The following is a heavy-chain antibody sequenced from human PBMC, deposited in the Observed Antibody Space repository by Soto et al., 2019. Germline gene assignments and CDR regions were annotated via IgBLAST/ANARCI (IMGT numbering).Heavy chain of an antibody. V-gene: IGHV3-23*01. Sequence: GGSLRLSCAASGFTFSSYAMSWVRQAPGKGLEWVSAISGSGGSTYYTDSVKGRFTISRDNSKNTLYLQMNSLRAEDTAVYYCAKWLLWFGELMPGFDYWGQGTLVTVSS. CDR3: AKWLLWFGELMPGFDY. CDR2: ISGSGGST. J-gene: IGHJ4*02. CDR1: GFTFSSYA. D-gene: IGHD3-10*01.